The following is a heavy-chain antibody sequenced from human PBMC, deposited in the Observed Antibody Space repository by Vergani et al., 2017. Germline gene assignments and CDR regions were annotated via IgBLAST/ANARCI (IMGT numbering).Heavy chain of an antibody. Sequence: EVQLVQSGAEVKKPGESLRISCKGSGYSFTSYWISWVRQMPGKGLEWMGRIDPSDSYTNYNPSLKSRVTISVDTSKNQFSLKLSSVTAADTAVYYCARHFTPPMTTVNTPFDYWGQGTLVTVSS. CDR3: ARHFTPPMTTVNTPFDY. CDR2: IDPSDSYT. D-gene: IGHD4-17*01. CDR1: GYSFTSYW. J-gene: IGHJ4*02. V-gene: IGHV5-10-1*01.